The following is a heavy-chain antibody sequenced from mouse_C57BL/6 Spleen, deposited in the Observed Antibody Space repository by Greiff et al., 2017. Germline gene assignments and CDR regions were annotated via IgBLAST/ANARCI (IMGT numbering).Heavy chain of an antibody. CDR1: GYTFTSYW. Sequence: QVQLQQPGAELVRPGTSVKLSCKASGYTFTSYWMHWVKQRPGQGLEWIGVIDPSDSYTNYNQKFKGKATLTVDTSSSTAYMQLSSLTSEDSAVYYCARGRPRGYFDVWGTGTTVTVSS. J-gene: IGHJ1*03. CDR2: IDPSDSYT. D-gene: IGHD6-1*01. V-gene: IGHV1-59*01. CDR3: ARGRPRGYFDV.